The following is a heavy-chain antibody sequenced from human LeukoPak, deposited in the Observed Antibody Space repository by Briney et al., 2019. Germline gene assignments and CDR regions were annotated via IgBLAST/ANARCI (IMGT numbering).Heavy chain of an antibody. J-gene: IGHJ3*02. D-gene: IGHD3-22*01. V-gene: IGHV3-30-3*01. CDR1: GLDFTNYW. CDR2: ISYDGSNK. Sequence: GGSLRLSCAASGLDFTNYWITWVRQAPGKGLEWVAVISYDGSNKYYADSVKGRFTISRDNSKNTLYLQMNSLRAEDTAVYYCARVRGLTMIVVVIYDAFDIWGQGTMVTVSS. CDR3: ARVRGLTMIVVVIYDAFDI.